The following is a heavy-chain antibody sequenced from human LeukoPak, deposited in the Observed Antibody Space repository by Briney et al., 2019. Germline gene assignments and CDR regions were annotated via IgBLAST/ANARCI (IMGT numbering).Heavy chain of an antibody. CDR3: ARDRGIAAANYYYYMDV. CDR2: ISSSSSYI. V-gene: IGHV3-21*01. Sequence: GGSLRLSCAASGFTFSSYSMNWVRQAPGKGLEWVSSISSSSSYIYYADSVKGRFTISRDNAKNSLYLQMNSLRAEDTAVYYCARDRGIAAANYYYYMDVWGKGTTVTVSS. CDR1: GFTFSSYS. J-gene: IGHJ6*03. D-gene: IGHD6-13*01.